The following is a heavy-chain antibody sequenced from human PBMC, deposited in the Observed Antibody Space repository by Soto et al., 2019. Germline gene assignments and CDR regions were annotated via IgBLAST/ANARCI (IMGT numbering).Heavy chain of an antibody. V-gene: IGHV4-39*01. D-gene: IGHD1-26*01. J-gene: IGHJ5*02. CDR3: ATQEVGGSYVYTFDP. CDR1: GGSITSSSYY. Sequence: PSETLSLTCAVSGGSITSSSYYWGWIRQPPGKGREGIGSIYYSGSTYYNPSLKSRVTMSVDTSKTQFSLKLSSVTAADTAVYYCATQEVGGSYVYTFDPWGQGTLVTVSS. CDR2: IYYSGST.